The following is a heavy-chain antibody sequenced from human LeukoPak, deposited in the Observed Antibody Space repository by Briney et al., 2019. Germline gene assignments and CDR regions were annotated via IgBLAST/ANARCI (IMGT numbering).Heavy chain of an antibody. CDR3: ARHGCFGSGSCYFDY. CDR1: GYSFSNHW. V-gene: IGHV5-51*01. J-gene: IGHJ4*02. CDR2: IYPGDSDT. Sequence: GESLKISCKGSGYSFSNHWIGWVRQKPGKGPEWMALIYPGDSDTKYSSSFQGQVTVSADKSTSTAYLQWRSLKASDTATYYCARHGCFGSGSCYFDYWGQGVPVTVSS. D-gene: IGHD3-10*01.